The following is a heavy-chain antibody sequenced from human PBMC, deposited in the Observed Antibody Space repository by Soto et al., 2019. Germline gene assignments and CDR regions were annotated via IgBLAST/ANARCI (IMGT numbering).Heavy chain of an antibody. CDR3: ARGPSYSDSYFDY. D-gene: IGHD4-17*01. CDR2: ISYDGNNK. J-gene: IGHJ4*02. V-gene: IGHV3-30*03. Sequence: QVQLVESGGGVVQPGGSLRLSCAASEFTFSNYAMHWVRQPPGKGLQWLAGISYDGNNKYYADSVEGRFTISRDNSKNTVYLQMNSLRLEDTAVYYCARGPSYSDSYFDYWGQGTLVTVSS. CDR1: EFTFSNYA.